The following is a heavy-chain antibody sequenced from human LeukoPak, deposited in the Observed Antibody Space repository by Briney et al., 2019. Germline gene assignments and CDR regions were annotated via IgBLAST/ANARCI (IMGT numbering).Heavy chain of an antibody. CDR1: GFTFSSYW. Sequence: GGSLRLSCAAPGFTFSSYWMSWVRQAPGKGLEWVANIKQDGSEKYYVDSVKGRFTISRDNAKNSLYLQTNSLRAEDTAVYYCARVVGLVGDFDYWGQGTLVTVSS. CDR2: IKQDGSEK. D-gene: IGHD1-26*01. V-gene: IGHV3-7*04. J-gene: IGHJ4*02. CDR3: ARVVGLVGDFDY.